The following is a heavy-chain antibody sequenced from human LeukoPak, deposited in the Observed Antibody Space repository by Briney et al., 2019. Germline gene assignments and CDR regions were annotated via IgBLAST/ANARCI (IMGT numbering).Heavy chain of an antibody. CDR2: ISSSSSTI. CDR1: GFTFSSYS. Sequence: GSLRLSCAASGFTFSSYSMNWVRQAPGKGLEWVSYISSSSSTIYYADSVKGRFTISRDNSKNTLYLQMNSLRAEDTAVYYCAREGNTARFDYWGQGTLVTVSS. D-gene: IGHD5-18*01. J-gene: IGHJ4*02. CDR3: AREGNTARFDY. V-gene: IGHV3-48*01.